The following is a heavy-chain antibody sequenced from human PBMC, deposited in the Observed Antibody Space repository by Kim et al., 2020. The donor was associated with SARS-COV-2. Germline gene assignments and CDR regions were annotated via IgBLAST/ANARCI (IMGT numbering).Heavy chain of an antibody. Sequence: GGSLRLSCAASGFTFSSYGMHWVRQAPGKGLEWVAVISYDGSNKYYADSVKGRFTISRDNSKNTLYLQMNSLRAEDTAVYYCATSIVVVPAALDYWGQGTLVTVSS. CDR2: ISYDGSNK. D-gene: IGHD2-2*01. V-gene: IGHV3-30*03. CDR1: GFTFSSYG. CDR3: ATSIVVVPAALDY. J-gene: IGHJ4*02.